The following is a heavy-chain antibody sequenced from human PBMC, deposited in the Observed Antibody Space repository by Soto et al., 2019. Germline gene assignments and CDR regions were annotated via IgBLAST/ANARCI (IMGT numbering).Heavy chain of an antibody. CDR1: GFSFDDYA. Sequence: EVQLLESGGGLVQPGGSLRLSCAASGFSFDDYAMTWVRQAAGKGLAWVSAISGSGDNTYDADSVKGRFTISRDNSKNTRYLQLNSLRADDTALYDGAKGYYSGYDLAYFDYWGQGTLVTVSS. V-gene: IGHV3-23*01. D-gene: IGHD5-12*01. CDR3: AKGYYSGYDLAYFDY. J-gene: IGHJ4*02. CDR2: ISGSGDNT.